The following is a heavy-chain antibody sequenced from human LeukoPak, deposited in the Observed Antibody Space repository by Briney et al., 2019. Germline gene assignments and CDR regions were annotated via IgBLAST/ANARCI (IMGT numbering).Heavy chain of an antibody. J-gene: IGHJ6*03. CDR2: IYYTGST. D-gene: IGHD4-17*01. CDR3: ARHCGDYYYYYMDV. Sequence: SETLSLTCPVSGGSVSSSRYYWGWIRQPPGKGLEWIGSIYYTGSTYYKPSLKSRVTMSVDTSKNQFSLKLSSVTAADTAVYYCARHCGDYYYYYMDVWGKGTTVTVSS. CDR1: GGSVSSSRYY. V-gene: IGHV4-39*07.